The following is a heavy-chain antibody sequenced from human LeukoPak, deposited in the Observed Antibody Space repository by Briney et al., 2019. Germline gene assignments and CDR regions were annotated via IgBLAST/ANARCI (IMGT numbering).Heavy chain of an antibody. V-gene: IGHV4-59*01. J-gene: IGHJ6*03. CDR2: IYYSGST. CDR3: ARGVAAAGEFYYYYMDV. Sequence: SETLSLTCTVSGGSLSSYYWSWIRQPPGKGLEWIGYIYYSGSTNYNPSLKSRVTISVDTSKNQFSLKLSSVTAADTAVYYCARGVAAAGEFYYYYMDVWGKGTTVTVSS. D-gene: IGHD6-13*01. CDR1: GGSLSSYY.